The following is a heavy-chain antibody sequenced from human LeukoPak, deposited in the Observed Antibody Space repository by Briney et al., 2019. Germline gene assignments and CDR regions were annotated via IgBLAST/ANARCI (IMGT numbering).Heavy chain of an antibody. V-gene: IGHV4-39*01. CDR3: ARFKGGTGFDY. CDR2: ISSSGKA. D-gene: IGHD1-26*01. Sequence: SETLSLTCTVSGGSITTSDFDWAWIRQPPGQGFEWIATISSSGKAYYYPSLMSRVTISVDTSKNQFSLDVTSVTAADTGLFYCARFKGGTGFDYWGRGILVVVS. CDR1: GGSITTSDFD. J-gene: IGHJ4*02.